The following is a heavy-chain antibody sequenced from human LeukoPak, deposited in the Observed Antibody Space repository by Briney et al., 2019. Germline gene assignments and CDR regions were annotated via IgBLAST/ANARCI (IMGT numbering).Heavy chain of an antibody. CDR1: GFTFTTYA. Sequence: GGSLRLSCAASGFTFTTYAMHWVRQAPGKGLEYVSAISSSGGSTFYANSVKGRFTISRDNLKNTLYLQMNSLRAEDTAVYYCAKGVKVPLLRYFSYYMDVWGKGTTVTISS. J-gene: IGHJ6*03. V-gene: IGHV3-64*01. CDR3: AKGVKVPLLRYFSYYMDV. CDR2: ISSSGGST. D-gene: IGHD3-9*01.